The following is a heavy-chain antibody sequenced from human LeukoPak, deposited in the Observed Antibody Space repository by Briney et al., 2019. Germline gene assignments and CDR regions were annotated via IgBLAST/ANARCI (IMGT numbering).Heavy chain of an antibody. J-gene: IGHJ2*01. CDR2: IYYSGST. Sequence: SETLPLTCTVSGGPISSGGYYWSWIRQHPGKGLEWIGYIYYSGSTNYNPSLKSRVTISVDTSKNQFSLKLRSVTAADTAVYYCARVGTGLGDFDLWGRGTLVTVSS. D-gene: IGHD7-27*01. V-gene: IGHV4-31*03. CDR1: GGPISSGGYY. CDR3: ARVGTGLGDFDL.